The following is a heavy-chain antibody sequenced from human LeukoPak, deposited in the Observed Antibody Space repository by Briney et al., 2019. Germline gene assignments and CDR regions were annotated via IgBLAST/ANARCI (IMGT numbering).Heavy chain of an antibody. D-gene: IGHD2-21*02. J-gene: IGHJ6*02. CDR1: GGSISSGGYY. Sequence: SQTLSLTCTVSGGSISSGGYYWSWSRHHPGEGLGWIGYIYYSGSTYYNPSLKSRDTISVDTSKNQFSLKLSSVTAADTAVYYCARDTCGGDCYSFPNYGMDVWGQGTTVTVSS. V-gene: IGHV4-31*03. CDR2: IYYSGST. CDR3: ARDTCGGDCYSFPNYGMDV.